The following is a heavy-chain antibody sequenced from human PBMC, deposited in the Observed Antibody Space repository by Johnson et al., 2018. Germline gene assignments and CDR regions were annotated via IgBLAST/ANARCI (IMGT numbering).Heavy chain of an antibody. CDR2: ISYDGSNK. CDR1: RFTFSSYA. V-gene: IGHV3-30-3*01. J-gene: IGHJ3*02. D-gene: IGHD5-18*01. CDR3: ARDRVQLGFDAFDI. Sequence: QVQLVESGGGLVKPGGSLRLSCAASRFTFSSYAMHWVRQAPGKGLEWVAVISYDGSNKYYADSVKGRFTISRDNSKNTQYLQMNSVRAEDTAVYYCARDRVQLGFDAFDIWGQGTMVTVSS.